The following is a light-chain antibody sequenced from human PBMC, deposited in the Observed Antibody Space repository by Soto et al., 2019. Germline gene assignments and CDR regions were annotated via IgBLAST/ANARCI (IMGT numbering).Light chain of an antibody. CDR1: QGIRDA. Sequence: DIQMTQSPSSLSASVGDRVTITCRASQGIRDALGWYQQKPGKAPKRLIYAASSLQSGVPSRFNGSISGTEFALTISSLQPADFATYYCLQHNSYPQTFGQGTKVEIK. CDR2: AAS. V-gene: IGKV1-17*01. CDR3: LQHNSYPQT. J-gene: IGKJ1*01.